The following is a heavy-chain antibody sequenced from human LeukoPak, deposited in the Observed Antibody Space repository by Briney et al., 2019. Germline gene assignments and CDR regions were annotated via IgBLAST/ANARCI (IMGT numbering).Heavy chain of an antibody. CDR3: ASSYGRSLNWFDP. CDR2: TYYRSTWYN. D-gene: IGHD2-8*01. CDR1: GDSVSSNSVT. V-gene: IGHV6-1*01. Sequence: SQTLSLTCAISGDSVSSNSVTWNWIRRSSSRGLEWLGRTYYRSTWYNDYAVSVKSRITINPDTSKNQFSLQLNSVTPEDTAVYYCASSYGRSLNWFDPWGQGTLVTVSS. J-gene: IGHJ5*02.